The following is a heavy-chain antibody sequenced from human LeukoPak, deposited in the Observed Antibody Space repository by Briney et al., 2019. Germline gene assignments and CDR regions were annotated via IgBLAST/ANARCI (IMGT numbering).Heavy chain of an antibody. CDR3: ARGSGTYFRTYFDP. CDR1: GYSISSGFY. Sequence: SETLSLTCTVSGYSISSGFYWGWIRPPPGRGLEGIGSIYHSGSTSYNPSLKSRVTISVDTSKNQFSLNLSSLTAADTAIYYCARGSGTYFRTYFDPWGQGTLVTVSS. D-gene: IGHD3-10*01. V-gene: IGHV4-38-2*02. J-gene: IGHJ5*02. CDR2: IYHSGST.